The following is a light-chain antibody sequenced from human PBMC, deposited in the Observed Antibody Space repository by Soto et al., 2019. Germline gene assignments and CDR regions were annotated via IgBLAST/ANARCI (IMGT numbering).Light chain of an antibody. CDR1: QGISSY. CDR3: QQLNSYLAGFT. CDR2: AAS. J-gene: IGKJ3*01. Sequence: DIQLTQSPSFLSASIGDIVTITCRASQGISSYLAWYQQKPGKAPKLLIYAASTLQSGVPSRFSGSGSGTEFTLTISSLQPEDFATYYCQQLNSYLAGFTFGPGTKVDIK. V-gene: IGKV1-9*01.